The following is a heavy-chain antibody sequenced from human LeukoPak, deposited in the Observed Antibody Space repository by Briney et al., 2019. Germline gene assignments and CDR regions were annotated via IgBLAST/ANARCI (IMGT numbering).Heavy chain of an antibody. Sequence: GGSLRLSCAASGFTFSSYEMNWVRQAPGKGLEWVSYISSSGSTIYYADSVKGRFTISRDNAKNSLYLQMNSLRAEDTAVYYCARAVPTYYYDSSGLQVWGQGTMVTVSS. CDR2: ISSSGSTI. V-gene: IGHV3-48*03. D-gene: IGHD3-22*01. CDR3: ARAVPTYYYDSSGLQV. CDR1: GFTFSSYE. J-gene: IGHJ3*01.